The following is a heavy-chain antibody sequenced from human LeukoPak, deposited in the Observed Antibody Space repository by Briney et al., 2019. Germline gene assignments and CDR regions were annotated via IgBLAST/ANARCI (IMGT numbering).Heavy chain of an antibody. CDR1: GGSISSYY. V-gene: IGHV4-59*01. J-gene: IGHJ5*02. D-gene: IGHD3-10*01. Sequence: PSETLSLTCTVSGGSISSYYWSWLRQPPGKGLEWVGYIYYSGSTNYNPSLKSRVTISVDTSKNQFSLKLSSVTAADTAVYYCARGGAGWFGESYNWFDPWGQGTLVTVSS. CDR3: ARGGAGWFGESYNWFDP. CDR2: IYYSGST.